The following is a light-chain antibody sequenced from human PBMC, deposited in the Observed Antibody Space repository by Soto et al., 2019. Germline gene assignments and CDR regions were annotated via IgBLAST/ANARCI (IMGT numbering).Light chain of an antibody. CDR1: SSNIGTNY. Sequence: QSVLTQPPSASGTPGQRVTISCSGSSSNIGTNYVYRYQQLPGTAPKLLIYSNNQRPSGVPDRFSGSKSGTSASLAISGLRSEDEGDYHCAAWDDSLSGSYVFGTGTKVTVL. CDR3: AAWDDSLSGSYV. V-gene: IGLV1-47*02. J-gene: IGLJ1*01. CDR2: SNN.